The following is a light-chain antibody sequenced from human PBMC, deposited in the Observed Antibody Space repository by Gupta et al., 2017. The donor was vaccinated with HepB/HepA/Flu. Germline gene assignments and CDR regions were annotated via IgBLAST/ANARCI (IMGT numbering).Light chain of an antibody. Sequence: DLQLTQSPSTLSVSIGDRVTLTCRASQRVSRYLDWYQQKPGKAPNLLIYDASSMDSGVPSRFSGSGSGTDFTLTISSLQPEDFAIYYCQQRNSCPGTFGQGTKVEI. V-gene: IGKV1-39*01. CDR2: DAS. CDR3: QQRNSCPGT. J-gene: IGKJ1*01. CDR1: QRVSRY.